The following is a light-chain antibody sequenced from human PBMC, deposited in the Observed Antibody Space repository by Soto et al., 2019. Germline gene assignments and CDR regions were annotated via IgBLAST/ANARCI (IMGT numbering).Light chain of an antibody. CDR3: QQSYSSPPT. J-gene: IGKJ1*01. CDR2: AAS. CDR1: QDISNY. Sequence: DIQMTQSPSSLSASVGDRVTITGQASQDISNYLNWYQQKPGKAPKLLIFAASSLQSGVPSRFSGSRSGPDFTLTISSLQPEDFATYYCQQSYSSPPTFGQGTKVDIK. V-gene: IGKV1-39*01.